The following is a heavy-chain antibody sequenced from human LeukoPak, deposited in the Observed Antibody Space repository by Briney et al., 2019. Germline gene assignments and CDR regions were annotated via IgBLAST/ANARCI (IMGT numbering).Heavy chain of an antibody. Sequence: GASVKVSCKVSGYTLTELSMHWVRQAPGKGLEWMGGFDPEDGETIYAQKFQGRVTMTEDTSTDTAYMELSSLRSEDTAVYYCATAIRPVYDSSGYYIYWGQGTLVTVSS. J-gene: IGHJ4*02. CDR3: ATAIRPVYDSSGYYIY. V-gene: IGHV1-24*01. CDR1: GYTLTELS. CDR2: FDPEDGET. D-gene: IGHD3-22*01.